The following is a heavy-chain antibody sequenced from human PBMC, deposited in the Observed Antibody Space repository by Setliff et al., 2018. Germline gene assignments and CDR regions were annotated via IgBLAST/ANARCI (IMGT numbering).Heavy chain of an antibody. CDR2: INPHASEK. Sequence: GGSLRLSCAASGFSFSNCWVSWVRQAPGKGLEWLASINPHASEKYYVDSVKGRFTISRDNAKNSLSLQMNSLRTEDTAVYYCFGAGTCSYWGQGTLVTVSS. CDR1: GFSFSNCW. V-gene: IGHV3-7*01. D-gene: IGHD3-10*01. CDR3: FGAGTCSY. J-gene: IGHJ4*02.